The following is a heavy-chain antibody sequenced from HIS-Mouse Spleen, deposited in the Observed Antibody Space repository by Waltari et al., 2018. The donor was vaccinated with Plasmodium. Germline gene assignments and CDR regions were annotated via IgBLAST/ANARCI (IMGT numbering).Heavy chain of an antibody. CDR3: ARAYYDFWSGYRFDY. Sequence: QVQLQQCGAGLLKPSDTLSLTCAVYGGSFSGYYWSWIRQPPGKGLEWIGEINHSGSTNYNPSLKSRVTISVDTSKNQFSLKLSSVTAADTAVYYCARAYYDFWSGYRFDYWGQGTLVTVSS. D-gene: IGHD3-3*01. J-gene: IGHJ4*02. V-gene: IGHV4-34*01. CDR1: GGSFSGYY. CDR2: INHSGST.